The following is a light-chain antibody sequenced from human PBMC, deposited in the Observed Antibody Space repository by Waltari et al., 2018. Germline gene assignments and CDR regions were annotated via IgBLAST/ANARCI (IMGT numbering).Light chain of an antibody. V-gene: IGLV2-11*01. CDR2: DVD. CDR3: CSYAGRYTSV. J-gene: IGLJ2*01. CDR1: SRDGCAYPY. Sequence: QSALTQPRSVSGSPGPSVTFSCTGTSRDGCAYPYSSWYQIHPGKVPKLILYDVDTRPSGVPDRFSGSKAGNTASLTISGLQTEDEADYYCCSYAGRYTSVFGGGTKVTVL.